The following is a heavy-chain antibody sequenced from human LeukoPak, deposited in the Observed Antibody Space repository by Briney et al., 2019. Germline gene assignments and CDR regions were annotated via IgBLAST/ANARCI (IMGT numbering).Heavy chain of an antibody. D-gene: IGHD4-17*01. CDR1: GGSITKNGYY. CDR2: MHYSGST. J-gene: IGHJ4*02. CDR3: AREDANYGAFDY. V-gene: IGHV4-39*07. Sequence: KASEPLSLTCSVSGGSITKNGYYWGWIRQSPETGLEWIGSMHYSGSTYYNPSLKSRVTISVDTSKNQFSLKLSSVTAADTAVYYCAREDANYGAFDYWGQGTLVTVSS.